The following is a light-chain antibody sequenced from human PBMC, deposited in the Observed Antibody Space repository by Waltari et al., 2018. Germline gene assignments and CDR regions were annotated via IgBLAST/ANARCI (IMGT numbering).Light chain of an antibody. V-gene: IGLV2-14*03. J-gene: IGLJ1*01. CDR3: SSYISSSSLYV. Sequence: QSALTQPASVSGSPGQSITISCTGTSSDVGGYNYVYWYQQHPGKAPKLMIYDVSNRPSGVSNRFSGSKSGNTASLTISGLQAEDEADYYCSSYISSSSLYVFGTGTKVTVL. CDR2: DVS. CDR1: SSDVGGYNY.